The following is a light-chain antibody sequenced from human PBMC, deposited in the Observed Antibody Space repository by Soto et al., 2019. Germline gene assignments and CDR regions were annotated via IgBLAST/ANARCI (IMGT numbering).Light chain of an antibody. CDR2: HTV. V-gene: IGKV3-15*01. J-gene: IGKJ1*01. CDR1: QSISND. CDR3: QEYNNWRRT. Sequence: EIVMPQSPIPLSVYPGENVTLSCMASQSISNDLAWYQQTPGQAPRLLIFHTVNRATGVPARFSGSGSGTEFTLTISSLQSEDYAVYFCQEYNNWRRTFGQGGKVDIK.